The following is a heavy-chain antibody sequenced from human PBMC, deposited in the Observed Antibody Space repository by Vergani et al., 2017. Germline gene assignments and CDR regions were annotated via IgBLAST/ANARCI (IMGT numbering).Heavy chain of an antibody. Sequence: EVQLLESGGGLVQPGGSLRLSCAASGFTFSSYAMSWVRQAPGKGLEWVSAISGSGGSTYYADSVKGRFTISRDNSKNTLYLQMNSLRAEDTAVYYCARNGGSGSTTTYFDYWGQGTLVTVSS. CDR3: ARNGGSGSTTTYFDY. CDR1: GFTFSSYA. J-gene: IGHJ4*02. D-gene: IGHD2-15*01. CDR2: ISGSGGST. V-gene: IGHV3-23*01.